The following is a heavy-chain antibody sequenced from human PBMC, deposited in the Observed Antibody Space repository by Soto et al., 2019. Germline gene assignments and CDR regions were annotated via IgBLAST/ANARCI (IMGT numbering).Heavy chain of an antibody. Sequence: EASVKVSCKASGYTFTGYYMHWVRQAPGQGLEWMGRINPNLGIANYAQKFQGRVTITADKSTSTAYMELSSLRSEDTAVYYCAREIAAATESAFDIWGQGTMVTVSS. CDR1: GYTFTGYY. J-gene: IGHJ3*02. V-gene: IGHV1-69*04. D-gene: IGHD6-6*01. CDR2: INPNLGIA. CDR3: AREIAAATESAFDI.